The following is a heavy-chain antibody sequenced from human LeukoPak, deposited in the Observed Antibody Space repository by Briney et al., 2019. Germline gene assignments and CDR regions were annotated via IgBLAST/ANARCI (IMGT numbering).Heavy chain of an antibody. Sequence: GASLQISSKASGYSFTTYWIGWVRQMPGKGLEWMGTIYPGDSDTRYSPSFRGQVTISADKSISAAYLQWSSLKASATAMYYCARRERFCSGGSCYSDYWGQGTLVTVSS. J-gene: IGHJ4*03. V-gene: IGHV5-51*01. CDR2: IYPGDSDT. CDR1: GYSFTTYW. CDR3: ARRERFCSGGSCYSDY. D-gene: IGHD2-15*01.